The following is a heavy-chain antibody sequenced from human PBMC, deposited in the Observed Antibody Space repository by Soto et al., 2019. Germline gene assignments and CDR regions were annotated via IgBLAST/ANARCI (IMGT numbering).Heavy chain of an antibody. CDR3: AAVPVLRFLQWLPAYFDY. CDR2: LVVGSGNT. J-gene: IGHJ4*02. CDR1: GFMFTSSA. D-gene: IGHD3-3*01. Sequence: QMQVVQSGPEVKQPGTSVKVSCKTSGFMFTSSAVQWVRQARGQRLEWIGWLVVGSGNTHYAQHFQEGVTLTRDMSTGTAYMELSSLRSEDTAVYYCAAVPVLRFLQWLPAYFDYWGQGTLVTVSS. V-gene: IGHV1-58*01.